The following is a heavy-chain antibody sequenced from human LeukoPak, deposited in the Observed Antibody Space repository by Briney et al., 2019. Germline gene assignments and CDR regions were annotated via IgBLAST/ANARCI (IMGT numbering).Heavy chain of an antibody. CDR1: GFTFSSYG. Sequence: GGSLRLSCAASGFTFSSYGMNWVRLAPGPGLGWISSISGSGGSTYHADSVKGRFTISRDNSKNTLYLQMNSLRADDTAVYYCAKGGAVSSKSITMVRGTRRYNYYMDVWGKGTTVTVSS. V-gene: IGHV3-23*01. J-gene: IGHJ6*03. D-gene: IGHD3-10*01. CDR2: ISGSGGST. CDR3: AKGGAVSSKSITMVRGTRRYNYYMDV.